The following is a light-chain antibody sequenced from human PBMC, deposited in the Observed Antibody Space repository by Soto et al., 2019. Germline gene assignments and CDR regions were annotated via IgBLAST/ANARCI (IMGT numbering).Light chain of an antibody. V-gene: IGLV1-40*01. J-gene: IGLJ2*01. CDR1: SSNSGAGHD. CDR3: QSYDSSLSDVV. CDR2: NNN. Sequence: QSVLTQPPSVSGAPGQRVTISCTGSSSNSGAGHDVHWYQQLPGTAPKLLIYNNNNRPSGVPDRFSGSKSGTSASLAITGLQAEDEADYYCQSYDSSLSDVVFGGGTKLTVL.